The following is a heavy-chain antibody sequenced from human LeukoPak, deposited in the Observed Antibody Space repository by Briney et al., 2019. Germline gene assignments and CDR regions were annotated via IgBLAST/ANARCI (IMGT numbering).Heavy chain of an antibody. CDR3: AKTGSNRRNYYYYYMDV. CDR1: GFTFDNYA. Sequence: GGSLRLSCAVSGFTFDNYAMCWVRQTHTGTMEYADSIKGRLTISRDSAKNTLYLQMNSLRAEDTAVYYCAKTGSNRRNYYYYYMDVWGKGTTVTVSS. V-gene: IGHV3-9*01. CDR2: TGTM. D-gene: IGHD4-11*01. J-gene: IGHJ6*03.